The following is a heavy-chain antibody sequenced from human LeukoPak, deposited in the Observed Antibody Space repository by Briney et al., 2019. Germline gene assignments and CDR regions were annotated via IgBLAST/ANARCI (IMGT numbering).Heavy chain of an antibody. CDR3: ARHPQWLPSDWYFDL. J-gene: IGHJ2*01. CDR2: IYPGDSDT. CDR1: GYSFTSYW. V-gene: IGHV5-51*01. D-gene: IGHD6-19*01. Sequence: GESLKISCQGFGYSFTSYWIGWVRQMPGKGLEWMGIIYPGDSDTRYSPSFQGQVTISADKSISTAYLQWSSLKASDTAMYYCARHPQWLPSDWYFDLWGRGTLVTVSS.